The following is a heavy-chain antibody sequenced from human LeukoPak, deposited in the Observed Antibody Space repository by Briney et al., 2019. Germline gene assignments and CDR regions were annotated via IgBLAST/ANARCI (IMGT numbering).Heavy chain of an antibody. J-gene: IGHJ4*02. D-gene: IGHD7-27*01. V-gene: IGHV4-31*03. CDR2: IYYSGST. Sequence: SQTLSLTCTVSGGSISSGGYYWSWIRQHPGKGLEWIGYIYYSGSTYYNPSLKSRVTISVDTSKNQFSLKLTSVTAADTAVYYCARKKLGINPAFDYWGQGTLVTVSS. CDR1: GGSISSGGYY. CDR3: ARKKLGINPAFDY.